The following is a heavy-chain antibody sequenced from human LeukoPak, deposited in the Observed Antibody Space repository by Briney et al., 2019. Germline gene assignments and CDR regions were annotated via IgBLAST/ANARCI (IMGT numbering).Heavy chain of an antibody. D-gene: IGHD3-10*01. CDR2: IYYSGST. CDR1: GVSISSSNSY. V-gene: IGHV4-39*01. J-gene: IGHJ4*02. CDR3: ARQTGSGLFILP. Sequence: SETLPLTCTVSGVSISSSNSYWGWIRQPPGKGLEWIGSIYYSGSTYYNASLKSQVSISIDMSKNQFSLKLTSVTAADTAVYYCARQTGSGLFILPGGQGTLVTVSS.